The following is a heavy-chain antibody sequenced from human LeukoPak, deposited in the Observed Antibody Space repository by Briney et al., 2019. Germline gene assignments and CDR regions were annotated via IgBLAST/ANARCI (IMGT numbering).Heavy chain of an antibody. D-gene: IGHD1-26*01. CDR1: GGPISSGGYY. CDR3: ARGILGALHFDY. V-gene: IGHV4-31*03. J-gene: IGHJ4*02. Sequence: SETLSLTCTVSGGPISSGGYYWRWLPQHPGKGLEWIGYIYYSGSTYYNPSLKRRVTISVDTSKNQFSVKLSSVTGADTAVYYCARGILGALHFDYWGQGTLVTVSS. CDR2: IYYSGST.